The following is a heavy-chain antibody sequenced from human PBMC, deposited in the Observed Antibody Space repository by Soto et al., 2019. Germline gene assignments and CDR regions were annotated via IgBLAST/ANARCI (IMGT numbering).Heavy chain of an antibody. V-gene: IGHV4-61*01. Sequence: QVQLRESGPGLVKPSETLSLTCNVSGVPVSSGSYYWTWIRQPPGKELEWIGYVYYRGNTNVNPCLKSRVTISLDTFEHQFSLKRSSVTAADTAVYYCAREIMGVRYGMDVWGQGTTVAVSS. CDR3: AREIMGVRYGMDV. D-gene: IGHD2-8*01. CDR1: GVPVSSGSYY. J-gene: IGHJ6*02. CDR2: VYYRGNT.